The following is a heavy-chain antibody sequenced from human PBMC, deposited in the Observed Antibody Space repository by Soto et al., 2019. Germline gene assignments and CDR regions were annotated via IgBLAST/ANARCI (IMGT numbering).Heavy chain of an antibody. Sequence: SGSMALTCTFCGDSIIITTDHGSWIRQRPGKGLEGIGSIYYSGNTYYNPSRKSRVTIFVDMSKNQSSLNLSSVAAADTVVYYCARHGRGSYDWVSSWGQGTLVTGSS. CDR1: GDSIIITTDH. J-gene: IGHJ4*01. CDR3: ARHGRGSYDWVSS. V-gene: IGHV4-39*01. D-gene: IGHD5-18*01. CDR2: IYYSGNT.